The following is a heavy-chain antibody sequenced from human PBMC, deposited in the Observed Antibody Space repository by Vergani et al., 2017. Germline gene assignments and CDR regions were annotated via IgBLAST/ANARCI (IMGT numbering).Heavy chain of an antibody. CDR3: ARVSPGDNSGWEPFDY. J-gene: IGHJ4*02. CDR2: IIPIIRLA. D-gene: IGHD6-19*01. V-gene: IGHV1-69*02. CDR1: GDIFNNYT. Sequence: QVHLEPSGTEVKKPGSSVKVSCKVSGDIFNNYTVTWVRQAPGQGLEWMGRIIPIIRLATSAQKFQDRVKITGDTSTNTVYMEMNNLRSEDTAVCYCARVSPGDNSGWEPFDYWGQGTLVTVSS.